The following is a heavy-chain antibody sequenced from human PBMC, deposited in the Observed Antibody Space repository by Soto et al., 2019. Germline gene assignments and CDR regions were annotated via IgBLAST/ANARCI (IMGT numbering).Heavy chain of an antibody. CDR3: ARELGYCSGGNCYSLNAFDI. Sequence: QLQLQESGPGLVKPSETLSLTCTVSGGSISISGYYWVLIRQPPGKGLEWIASIYYSGSTYYNPSLKSRVTIYGDTSKNQCSLTLSSVTAADTAVYYCARELGYCSGGNCYSLNAFDIWGQGTMVTVSS. J-gene: IGHJ3*02. CDR1: GGSISISGYY. D-gene: IGHD2-15*01. CDR2: IYYSGST. V-gene: IGHV4-39*01.